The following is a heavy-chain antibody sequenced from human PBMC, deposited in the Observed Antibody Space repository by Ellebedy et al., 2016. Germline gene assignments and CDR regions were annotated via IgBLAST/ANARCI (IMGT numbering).Heavy chain of an antibody. CDR3: TTVYRYNYDSV. Sequence: GGSLRLSCAASGFTFSNAWMNWVRQAPGKGLEWVGRIKSKTDGGSADYAAPVKGRFTISSDDSKHTLYLQMNSLKTEETAVYFCTTVYRYNYDSVWGQGTLVTVSS. D-gene: IGHD5-18*01. V-gene: IGHV3-15*01. J-gene: IGHJ4*02. CDR1: GFTFSNAW. CDR2: IKSKTDGGSA.